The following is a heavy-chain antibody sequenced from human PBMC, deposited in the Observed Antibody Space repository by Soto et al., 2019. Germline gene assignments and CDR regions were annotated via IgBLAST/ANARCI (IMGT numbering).Heavy chain of an antibody. CDR1: GGSISSYY. CDR2: IYYSGST. J-gene: IGHJ3*02. V-gene: IGHV4-59*01. D-gene: IGHD3-16*01. CDR3: ARGRWGSSGAFDI. Sequence: SETLSLTCTVSGGSISSYYWSWIRQPPGKGLEWIGYIYYSGSTNYNPSLKSRVTISVDTSKNQFSLMLSSVTAADTAVYYCARGRWGSSGAFDIWGQGTMVTVSS.